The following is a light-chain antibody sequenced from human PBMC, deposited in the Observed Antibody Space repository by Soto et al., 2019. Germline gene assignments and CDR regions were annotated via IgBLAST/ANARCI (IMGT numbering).Light chain of an antibody. Sequence: QSALTQPASASGSPGQSITISCTGTSSDLGVYNYVSWYQQQPGKAPKLMIYHVTNRPSGVSNRFSGSRSGNTASLTISGLQAEDEADYYCSSYTDSSNYVFGTGTKLTVL. J-gene: IGLJ1*01. CDR2: HVT. CDR1: SSDLGVYNY. V-gene: IGLV2-14*03. CDR3: SSYTDSSNYV.